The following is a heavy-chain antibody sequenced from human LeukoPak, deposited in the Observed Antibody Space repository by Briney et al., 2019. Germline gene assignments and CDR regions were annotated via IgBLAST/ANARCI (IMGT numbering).Heavy chain of an antibody. CDR2: INPCNGHT. Sequence: PGASVKVSCKTSGYSFSNYNINWVRQAPGQGLEWMGWINPCNGHTNYAQNLQGRVTMTTDTSTSTAYMELRSLRSDDTAVYYCARGHDFWSGYYRNYYMDVWGKGTTVTVSS. J-gene: IGHJ6*03. CDR3: ARGHDFWSGYYRNYYMDV. V-gene: IGHV1-18*01. D-gene: IGHD3-3*01. CDR1: GYSFSNYN.